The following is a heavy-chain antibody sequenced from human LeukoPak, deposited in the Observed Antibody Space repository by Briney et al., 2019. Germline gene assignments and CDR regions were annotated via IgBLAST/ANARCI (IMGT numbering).Heavy chain of an antibody. CDR3: ARNYYDSSGYGTFGAFDI. CDR2: INPSGGST. CDR1: GYTFTSYY. D-gene: IGHD3-22*01. J-gene: IGHJ3*02. Sequence: ASVKVSCKASGYTFTSYYMHWVRQAPGQGLEWMGIINPSGGSTSYAQKFQGRVTMTRDTSTSTVYMELSSLRSEDMAVYYCARNYYDSSGYGTFGAFDIWGQGTMVTVSS. V-gene: IGHV1-46*01.